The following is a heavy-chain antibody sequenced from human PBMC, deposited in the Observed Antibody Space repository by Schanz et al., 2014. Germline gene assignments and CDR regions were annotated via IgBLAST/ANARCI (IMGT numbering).Heavy chain of an antibody. CDR2: INPSGGGT. Sequence: QGQLVQSGDEVKKPGASVKVSCKTSGYTFSDYGITWVRQAPGQGLEWMGIINPSGGGTSYALRFQDRVTVTRDTSRSTAYMELRSLRSDDTAVYYCARSPGDFPGWFDSWGQGTLVTVSS. D-gene: IGHD4-17*01. CDR3: ARSPGDFPGWFDS. V-gene: IGHV1-46*01. J-gene: IGHJ5*01. CDR1: GYTFSDYG.